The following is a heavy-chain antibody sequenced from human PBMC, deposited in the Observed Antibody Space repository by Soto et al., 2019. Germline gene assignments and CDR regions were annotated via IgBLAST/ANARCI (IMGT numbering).Heavy chain of an antibody. Sequence: EVQLLESGGGLVQPGGSLRLSCAASGFTFSSYAMSWVRQAPGKGLEWVSAISGSGGSTYYADSVKGRFTISRDNSKNTLYLQMNSLRAEDTAVYYCAKELIVLMVYALDDAFDIWGQGTMVTVSS. D-gene: IGHD2-8*01. J-gene: IGHJ3*02. CDR1: GFTFSSYA. CDR2: ISGSGGST. CDR3: AKELIVLMVYALDDAFDI. V-gene: IGHV3-23*01.